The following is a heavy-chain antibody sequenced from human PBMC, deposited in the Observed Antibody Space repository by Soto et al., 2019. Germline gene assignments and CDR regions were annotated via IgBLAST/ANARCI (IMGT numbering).Heavy chain of an antibody. D-gene: IGHD3-22*01. Sequence: QITLKESGPTLVKPTQTLTLTCTFSGFSLSTSGVGVGWIRQPPGKALEWLALIYWDDDKRYSPSLKSRLTITKDTSKNQVVLKMTNMDPVDTATYYCAHISPLYYYDSSGYSAYYFDYWGQGTLVTVSS. CDR2: IYWDDDK. J-gene: IGHJ4*02. CDR1: GFSLSTSGVG. CDR3: AHISPLYYYDSSGYSAYYFDY. V-gene: IGHV2-5*02.